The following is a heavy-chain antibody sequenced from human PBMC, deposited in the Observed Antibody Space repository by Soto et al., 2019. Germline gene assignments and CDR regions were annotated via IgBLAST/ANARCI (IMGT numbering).Heavy chain of an antibody. CDR3: ARLSSVAGRDY. J-gene: IGHJ4*02. CDR2: IFHTGNT. V-gene: IGHV4-38-2*01. CDR1: GYSISSGYY. Sequence: SETLSLTCAVSGYSISSGYYWGWIRQPPGKGLEWIGSIFHTGNTYYNPSLQSRITISVDTSKNQFSLKLSSVTAADTAVYYCARLSSVAGRDYWGQGTLVTVSS. D-gene: IGHD6-19*01.